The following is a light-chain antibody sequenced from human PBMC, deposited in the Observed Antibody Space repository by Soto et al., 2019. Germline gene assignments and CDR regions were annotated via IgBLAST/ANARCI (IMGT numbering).Light chain of an antibody. Sequence: QSALTQPASVSGSPGQSITISCTGTSSDVGDYNYVSWYQQHPDKAPKVMIYDVSNRPSGVPNRFSGSKSGNTASLTISGLQAEDEADYYCSVYISSGNYVFGTGTKLTVL. CDR1: SSDVGDYNY. J-gene: IGLJ1*01. V-gene: IGLV2-14*01. CDR3: SVYISSGNYV. CDR2: DVS.